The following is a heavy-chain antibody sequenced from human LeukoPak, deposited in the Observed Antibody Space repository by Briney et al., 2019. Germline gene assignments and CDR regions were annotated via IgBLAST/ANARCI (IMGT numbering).Heavy chain of an antibody. CDR2: IYTNGST. CDR3: VAVDSLGTMVPP. D-gene: IGHD3-10*01. V-gene: IGHV4-61*02. CDR1: GGSISSGSYY. Sequence: SQTLSLTCTVSGGSISSGSYYWSWIRQPAGKGLEWIGRIYTNGSTNYNPSLKSRVTISVDMSKNQFFLKLSSVTAADTAVYYCVAVDSLGTMVPPWGQGTLVTVSS. J-gene: IGHJ5*02.